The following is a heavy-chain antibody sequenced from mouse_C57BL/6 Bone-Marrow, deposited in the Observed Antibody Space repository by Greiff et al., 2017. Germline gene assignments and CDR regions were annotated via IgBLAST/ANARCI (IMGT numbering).Heavy chain of an antibody. V-gene: IGHV5-4*01. CDR2: ISDGGSYT. CDR1: GFTFSSYA. Sequence: EVKVEESGGGLVKPGGSLKLSCAASGFTFSSYAMSWVRQTPEKRLEWVATISDGGSYTYYPDNVKGRFTISRDNAKNNLYLQMSHLKSEDTAMYYCARDKTGAMDYWGQGTSVTVSS. J-gene: IGHJ4*01. CDR3: ARDKTGAMDY.